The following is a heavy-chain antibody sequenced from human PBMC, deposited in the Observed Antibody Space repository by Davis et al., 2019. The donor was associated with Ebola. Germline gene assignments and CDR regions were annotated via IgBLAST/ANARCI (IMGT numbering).Heavy chain of an antibody. Sequence: GGSLRLSCTASGFTFGDYSMSWFRQAPGKGLEWVGLIRSKAYGGTTEYAASVKGRFTISRDDSKSIAYLQMNSLKTEDTAVYYCTREGSSSSLFDYWGQGTLVTVSS. CDR1: GFTFGDYS. V-gene: IGHV3-49*03. D-gene: IGHD6-6*01. J-gene: IGHJ4*02. CDR2: IRSKAYGGTT. CDR3: TREGSSSSLFDY.